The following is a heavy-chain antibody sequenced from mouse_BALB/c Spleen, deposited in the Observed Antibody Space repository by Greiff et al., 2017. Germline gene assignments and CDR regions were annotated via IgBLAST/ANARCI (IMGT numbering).Heavy chain of an antibody. J-gene: IGHJ3*01. CDR2: INPYNGAT. D-gene: IGHD1-1*02. CDR1: GYSFTGYY. Sequence: EVQLQQSGPELVKPGASVKISCKASGYSFTGYYMHWVKQSHVKSLEWIGRINPYNGATSYNQNFKDKASLTVDKSSSTAYMELHSLTSEDSAVYYCARSVGEGPWFAYWGQGTLVTVSA. CDR3: ARSVGEGPWFAY. V-gene: IGHV1-26*01.